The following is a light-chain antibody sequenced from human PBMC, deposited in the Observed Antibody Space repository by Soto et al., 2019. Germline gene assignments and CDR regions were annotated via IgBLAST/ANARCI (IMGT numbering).Light chain of an antibody. CDR2: GNN. V-gene: IGLV1-40*01. CDR3: QSYDSSLSGYVV. J-gene: IGLJ2*01. Sequence: QSVLTQPPSVSGAPGQRVTISCTGSSSNVGGGYDVHWYQQLPGTAPKLLIYGNNNRPSGVPDRFSGSKSGTSASLAITGVQAEDEADYYCQSYDSSLSGYVVFGGGTKLTVL. CDR1: SSNVGGGYD.